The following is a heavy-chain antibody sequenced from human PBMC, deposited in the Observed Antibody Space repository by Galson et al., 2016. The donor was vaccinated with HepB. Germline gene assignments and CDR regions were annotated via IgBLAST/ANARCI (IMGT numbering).Heavy chain of an antibody. CDR2: IGWNSGSV. J-gene: IGHJ4*02. CDR3: AKDRDFHGYNTYYFDD. Sequence: SLRLSCAASGFTFDDYAMHWVRQVPGRGLEWVSGIGWNSGSVGYADSVKGRFIISRDNAKNSLYLQMNSLRAEDTALYYCAKDRDFHGYNTYYFDDWGQGTLVTVSS. D-gene: IGHD5-24*01. V-gene: IGHV3-9*01. CDR1: GFTFDDYA.